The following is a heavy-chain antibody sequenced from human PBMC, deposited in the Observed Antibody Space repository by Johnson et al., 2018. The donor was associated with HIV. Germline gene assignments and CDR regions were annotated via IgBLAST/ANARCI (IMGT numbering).Heavy chain of an antibody. Sequence: VQLVESGGSLVKPGGSLSLSCAASGFTFSDYYMRWIRQAPGKGLAWVSAISGSGGSTYYADSVRGRFTLSRDTSKNTLYLQMNSLRTGDTAVYYCARGRKDIAAVDGLDNDGFDMWGQGTMVTVSS. CDR2: ISGSGGST. D-gene: IGHD6-13*01. V-gene: IGHV3-11*04. CDR3: ARGRKDIAAVDGLDNDGFDM. J-gene: IGHJ3*02. CDR1: GFTFSDYY.